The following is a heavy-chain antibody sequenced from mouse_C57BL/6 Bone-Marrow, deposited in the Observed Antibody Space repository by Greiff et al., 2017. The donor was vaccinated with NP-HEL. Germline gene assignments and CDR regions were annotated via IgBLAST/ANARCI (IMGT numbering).Heavy chain of an antibody. CDR2: ISSGGSYT. Sequence: EVKLQESGGDLVKPGGSLKLSCAASGFTFSSYGMSWVRQTPDKRLEWVATISSGGSYTYYPDSVKGRFTISRDNAKNTLYLQMSSLKSEDTAMYYCARRGDWGQGTLVTVSA. CDR1: GFTFSSYG. CDR3: ARRGD. V-gene: IGHV5-6*02. J-gene: IGHJ3*01.